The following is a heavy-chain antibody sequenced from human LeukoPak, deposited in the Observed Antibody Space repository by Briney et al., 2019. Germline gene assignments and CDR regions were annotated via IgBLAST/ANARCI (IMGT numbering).Heavy chain of an antibody. CDR1: VGPISSYN. J-gene: IGHJ5*02. CDR3: ARQVNWFDP. V-gene: IGHV4-59*08. Sequence: PSETLSLTCTVSVGPISSYNWSWIRQPPGKGLEWIGYIYYGGSTNYNPSLKSRVTISVHTSKNQFSLKLNSVTAADTAVYYCARQVNWFDPWGQGTLVTVSS. CDR2: IYYGGST.